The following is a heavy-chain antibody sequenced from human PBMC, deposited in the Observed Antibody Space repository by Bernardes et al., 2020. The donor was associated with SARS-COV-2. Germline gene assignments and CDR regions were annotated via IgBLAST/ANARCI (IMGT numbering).Heavy chain of an antibody. V-gene: IGHV3-21*01. CDR2: VTGSGVST. Sequence: GGSLRLSCAGSGFTFSSYVMTWVRQAPGKGLEWVSTVTGSGVSTYYADSVKGRFTVSRDNAKDSLFLQMNSLRAEDTAVYYCARDRLEWFYDSSGVGYWGQGALVTVSS. CDR3: ARDRLEWFYDSSGVGY. D-gene: IGHD3-22*01. CDR1: GFTFSSYV. J-gene: IGHJ4*02.